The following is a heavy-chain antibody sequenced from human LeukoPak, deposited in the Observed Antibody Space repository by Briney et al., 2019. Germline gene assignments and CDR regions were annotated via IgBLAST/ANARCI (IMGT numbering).Heavy chain of an antibody. CDR1: GGSISSGGYY. CDR2: IYHSGST. J-gene: IGHJ5*02. V-gene: IGHV4-30-2*01. CDR3: ASLSTGTHVRDWFDP. D-gene: IGHD7-27*01. Sequence: SETLSLTCTVSGGSISSGGYYWSWIRQPPGKGLEWIGYIYHSGSTYYNPSLKSRVTISVDRSKNQFSLKLSSVTAADTAVYYCASLSTGTHVRDWFDPWGQGTLVTVSS.